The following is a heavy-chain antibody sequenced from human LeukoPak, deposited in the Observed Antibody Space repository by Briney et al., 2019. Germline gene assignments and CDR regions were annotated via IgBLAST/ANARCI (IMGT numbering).Heavy chain of an antibody. V-gene: IGHV2-26*02. Sequence: SGPTLVNPTETLTLTCTVSGFSLSNARMGVSWIRQPPGKALEWLAHIFSNDEKSYSTSLKSRLTISKDTSKSQVVLTMTNMDPVDTATYYCARTRPYDNSVYSAEYYFDYWGQGTLVTVSS. CDR3: ARTRPYDNSVYSAEYYFDY. CDR2: IFSNDEK. D-gene: IGHD3-22*01. CDR1: GFSLSNARMG. J-gene: IGHJ4*02.